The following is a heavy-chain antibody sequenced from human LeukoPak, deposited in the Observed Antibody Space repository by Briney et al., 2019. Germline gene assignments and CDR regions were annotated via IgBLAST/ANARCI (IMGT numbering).Heavy chain of an antibody. Sequence: GGSLRLSCAASGFTFSSYAMSWVRQAPGKGLEWVSAISGSGGSTYYADSVKGRFTTSRDNSKNTLYLQMNSLRAEDTAVYYCAKDGGEAYYYDSSGQWGQGTLVTVSS. V-gene: IGHV3-23*01. CDR3: AKDGGEAYYYDSSGQ. CDR2: ISGSGGST. J-gene: IGHJ4*02. D-gene: IGHD3-22*01. CDR1: GFTFSSYA.